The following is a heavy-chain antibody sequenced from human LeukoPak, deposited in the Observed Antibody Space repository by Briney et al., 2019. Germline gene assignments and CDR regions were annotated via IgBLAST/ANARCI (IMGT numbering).Heavy chain of an antibody. CDR3: ARHGGLGNFFDLDY. J-gene: IGHJ4*02. V-gene: IGHV1-18*04. CDR1: GYTFTSFD. Sequence: ASVKVSCTASGYTFTSFDITWVRQAPGQGLEWMAWISPYNGNTFHAQKVQGRVTMTTDTSTSTAYMELRSLRSDDTAMYYCARHGGLGNFFDLDYWGQGTLVTVSS. CDR2: ISPYNGNT. D-gene: IGHD3-16*01.